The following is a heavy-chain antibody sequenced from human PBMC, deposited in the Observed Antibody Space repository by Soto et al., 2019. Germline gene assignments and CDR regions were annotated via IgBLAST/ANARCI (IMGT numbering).Heavy chain of an antibody. J-gene: IGHJ4*02. V-gene: IGHV3-23*01. Sequence: EVQLLESGGGLVQPGGSLRLSCAASGFTFSSYAMSWVRQAPGKGLEWVSAISGSGGSTYYADSVKGRFTISRDNSKNTLYLQMNSLRAEDTAVYYCAKDPAAGIDGGLNYFDYWSQGTLVTVSS. CDR3: AKDPAAGIDGGLNYFDY. CDR2: ISGSGGST. D-gene: IGHD6-13*01. CDR1: GFTFSSYA.